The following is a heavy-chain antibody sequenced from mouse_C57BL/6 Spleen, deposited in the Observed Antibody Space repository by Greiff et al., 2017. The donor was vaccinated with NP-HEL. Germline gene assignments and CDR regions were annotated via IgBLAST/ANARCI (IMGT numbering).Heavy chain of an antibody. V-gene: IGHV1-82*01. Sequence: VQLQESGPELVKPGASVKISCKASGYAFSSSWMNWVKQRPGKGLEWIGRIYPGDGDTNYNGKFKGKATLTADKSSSTAYMQLSSLTSEDSAVYFCARSLRYWYFDVWGTGTTVTVSS. CDR1: GYAFSSSW. CDR2: IYPGDGDT. J-gene: IGHJ1*03. CDR3: ARSLRYWYFDV. D-gene: IGHD1-1*01.